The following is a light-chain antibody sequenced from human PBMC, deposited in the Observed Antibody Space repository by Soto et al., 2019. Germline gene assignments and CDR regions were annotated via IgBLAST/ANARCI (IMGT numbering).Light chain of an antibody. CDR3: QQLYSYSS. CDR2: AAS. CDR1: QDISRY. V-gene: IGKV1-9*01. Sequence: DIQLTQSPSFVSASVGERVTITCRASQDISRYLAWYQQKPGEAPKLLISAASTLHSGVPSRFSGSGSGTEFTITVSYLLPEDFATYYCQQLYSYSSFGQGTRLESK. J-gene: IGKJ5*01.